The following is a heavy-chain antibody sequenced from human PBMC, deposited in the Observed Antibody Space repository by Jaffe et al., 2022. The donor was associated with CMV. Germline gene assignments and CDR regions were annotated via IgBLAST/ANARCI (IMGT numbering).Heavy chain of an antibody. CDR1: GFTFSSYG. Sequence: QVQLVESGGGVVQPGRSLRLSCAASGFTFSSYGMHWVRQAPGKGLEWVAVIWYDGSNKYYADSVKGRFTISRDNSKNTLYLQMNSLRAEDTAVYYCARDMDMITFGGVIVNAFDIWGQGTMVTVSS. V-gene: IGHV3-33*08. CDR2: IWYDGSNK. J-gene: IGHJ3*02. D-gene: IGHD3-16*02. CDR3: ARDMDMITFGGVIVNAFDI.